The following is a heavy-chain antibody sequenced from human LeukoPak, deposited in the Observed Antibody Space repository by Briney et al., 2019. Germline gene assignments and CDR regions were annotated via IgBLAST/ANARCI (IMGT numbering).Heavy chain of an antibody. V-gene: IGHV1-69*04. CDR1: RGTFSSYA. J-gene: IGHJ4*02. CDR2: IIPILGIA. CDR3: ARGTYDSSGYSLGG. D-gene: IGHD3-22*01. Sequence: GASVKVSCKASRGTFSSYAISWVRQAPGQGLEWMGRIIPILGIANYAQKFQGRVTITADKSTSTAYMELSSLRSEDTAVYYCARGTYDSSGYSLGGWGQGTLVTVSS.